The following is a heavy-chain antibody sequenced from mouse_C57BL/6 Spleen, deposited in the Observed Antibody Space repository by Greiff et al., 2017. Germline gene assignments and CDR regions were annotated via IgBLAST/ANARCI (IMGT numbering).Heavy chain of an antibody. CDR2: IDPSDSET. CDR1: GYTFTSYW. J-gene: IGHJ1*03. Sequence: QVQLKQSGAELVRPGSSVKLSCKASGYTFTSYWMHWVKQRPIQGLEWIGNIDPSDSETHYNQKFKDKATLTVDKSSSTAYMQLSSLTSEDSAVYYCARESLTGYSWYFDVWGTGTTVTVSS. CDR3: ARESLTGYSWYFDV. D-gene: IGHD4-1*01. V-gene: IGHV1-52*01.